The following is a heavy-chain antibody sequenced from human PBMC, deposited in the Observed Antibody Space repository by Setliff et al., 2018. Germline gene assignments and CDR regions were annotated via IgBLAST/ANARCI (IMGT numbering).Heavy chain of an antibody. Sequence: PGGSLRLSCTASGFTFGDYAMSWVRQAPGKGLEWVGFIRSKTYGGTADYVASVKGRFTISRDDSKSIAYLQMNSLKPEDTAVYYCTSGKLERRTGHHYFMDVWGKGTTVTVSS. CDR2: IRSKTYGGTA. J-gene: IGHJ6*03. D-gene: IGHD1-1*01. CDR3: TSGKLERRTGHHYFMDV. V-gene: IGHV3-49*04. CDR1: GFTFGDYA.